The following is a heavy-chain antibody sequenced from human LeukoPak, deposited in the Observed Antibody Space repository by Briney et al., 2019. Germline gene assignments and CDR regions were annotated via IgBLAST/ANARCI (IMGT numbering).Heavy chain of an antibody. D-gene: IGHD3-22*01. V-gene: IGHV1-69*06. Sequence: SVKVSCKASGGSFSNFGISWVRQAPGQGLEWMGGILPVSNTANNAQNFQGRVTFTADTSTGTAYMELSSLRSEDTAVYYCARADRYYYDSSGPLGPWGQGALVTVSS. CDR1: GGSFSNFG. CDR2: ILPVSNTA. CDR3: ARADRYYYDSSGPLGP. J-gene: IGHJ5*02.